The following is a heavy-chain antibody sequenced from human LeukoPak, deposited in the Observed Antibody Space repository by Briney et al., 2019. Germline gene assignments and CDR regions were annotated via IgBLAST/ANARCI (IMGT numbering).Heavy chain of an antibody. J-gene: IGHJ4*02. CDR2: IKSKTDGGTT. CDR3: TTIIAARPDY. D-gene: IGHD6-6*01. V-gene: IGHV3-15*01. Sequence: PGGSLRLSCAASDFPFSTAWMTWVRQAPGKGLEWVGRIKSKTDGGTTDYAAPVKGRFTISRDDSKNTLYLQMNSLKTEDTAVYYCTTIIAARPDYWGQGTLVTVSS. CDR1: DFPFSTAW.